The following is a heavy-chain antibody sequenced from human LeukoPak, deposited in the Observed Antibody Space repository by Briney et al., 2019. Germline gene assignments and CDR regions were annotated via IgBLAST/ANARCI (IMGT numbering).Heavy chain of an antibody. J-gene: IGHJ3*02. CDR3: ARGPVGGATYYDGDAFDI. D-gene: IGHD1-26*01. CDR2: IYYSGST. CDR1: GGSMSSYY. V-gene: IGHV4-59*01. Sequence: SETLSLTCTVSGGSMSSYYWSWIRQSPGKELEWIGYIYYSGSTNYNPSLKSRVTISVDTSKNQFSLKLSSVTAVDTAVYYCARGPVGGATYYDGDAFDIWGQGTMVTVSS.